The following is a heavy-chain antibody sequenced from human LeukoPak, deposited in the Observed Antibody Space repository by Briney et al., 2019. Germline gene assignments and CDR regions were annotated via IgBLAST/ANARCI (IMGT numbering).Heavy chain of an antibody. Sequence: GGSLRLSCAASGFTLDDYAMHWVRQAPGKGLEWVSGISWNSGVIGYTDSVKGRFIISRDNAKNSLYLQMNSLRAEDTALYYCAKDISGYSGHRIPHGMDVWGQGTTVTVSS. D-gene: IGHD5-12*01. CDR1: GFTLDDYA. V-gene: IGHV3-9*01. CDR2: ISWNSGVI. CDR3: AKDISGYSGHRIPHGMDV. J-gene: IGHJ6*02.